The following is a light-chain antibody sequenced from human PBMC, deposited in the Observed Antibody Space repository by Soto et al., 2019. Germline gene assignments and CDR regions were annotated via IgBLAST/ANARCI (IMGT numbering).Light chain of an antibody. CDR2: AAS. V-gene: IGKV1-6*01. J-gene: IGKJ1*01. CDR3: LQDYTYPWT. CDR1: QGIRND. Sequence: AIQVTQSPSSLSASVGDRVTITCRASQGIRNDVGWYQQKSGKAPILLIYAASTLQTGVPSRFSGSGSGTDXXXXXXXXXXEDXXXYYCLQDYTYPWTFGQGTKVEIK.